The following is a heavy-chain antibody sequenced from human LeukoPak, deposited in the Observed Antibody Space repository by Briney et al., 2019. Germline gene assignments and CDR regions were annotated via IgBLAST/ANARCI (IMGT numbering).Heavy chain of an antibody. Sequence: SETLSLTCTVSGGSISSGGYYWSWIRQHPGKGLEWIGYIYYSGSTYYNPSLKSRVTISVDTSKNQFSLKLSSVTAADTAVYYSARGGSYYYGSGSYYNGGDYWFDPWGQGTLVTVSS. V-gene: IGHV4-31*03. CDR1: GGSISSGGYY. J-gene: IGHJ5*02. CDR2: IYYSGST. CDR3: ARGGSYYYGSGSYYNGGDYWFDP. D-gene: IGHD3-10*01.